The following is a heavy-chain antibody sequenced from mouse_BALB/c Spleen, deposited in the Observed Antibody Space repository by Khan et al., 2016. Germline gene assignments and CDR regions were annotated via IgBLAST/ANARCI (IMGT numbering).Heavy chain of an antibody. D-gene: IGHD4-1*01. V-gene: IGHV2-6-5*01. CDR1: GFSLTDYG. CDR3: AKHILTGTSDFDN. CDR2: IWGGGST. Sequence: VQLQESGPGLVAPSQSLSITCTVSGFSLTDYGVSWIRQPPGKGLEWLGVIWGGGSTSYNSALKSRLSISKDNSKSQGFFKMNSLQTDDEAMYSDAKHILTGTSDFDNWSPGTTLTV. J-gene: IGHJ2*01.